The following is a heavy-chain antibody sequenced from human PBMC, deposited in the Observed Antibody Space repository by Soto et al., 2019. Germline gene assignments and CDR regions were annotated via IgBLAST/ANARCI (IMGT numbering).Heavy chain of an antibody. J-gene: IGHJ4*02. V-gene: IGHV2-70*04. D-gene: IGHD6-19*01. CDR3: ARMRYSSGWSYYFDY. CDR1: GFSLSTSGMR. Sequence: FGPTLVNPTQTLTLTCTLSGFSLSTSGMRVNWIRQPPGKALEWLARIDWDDGKFYSTSLQNRLTISKDTSKNQVVLTMTNMDLVDTATYYCARMRYSSGWSYYFDYWGQGTLVTVSS. CDR2: IDWDDGK.